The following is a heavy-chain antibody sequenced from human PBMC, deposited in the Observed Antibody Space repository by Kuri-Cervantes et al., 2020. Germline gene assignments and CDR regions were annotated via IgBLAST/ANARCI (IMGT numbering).Heavy chain of an antibody. CDR3: ARVGCSGGSCYYYYYGMDV. Sequence: GESLKISCAASGFTFSSYAMHWVRQAPGKGLEWVAVISYDGSNKYYADSVKGRFTISRDNSKNTLYLQMNSLRAEDTAVYYCARVGCSGGSCYYYYYGMDVWGQGTTVTVSS. J-gene: IGHJ6*02. V-gene: IGHV3-30-3*01. CDR1: GFTFSSYA. CDR2: ISYDGSNK. D-gene: IGHD2-15*01.